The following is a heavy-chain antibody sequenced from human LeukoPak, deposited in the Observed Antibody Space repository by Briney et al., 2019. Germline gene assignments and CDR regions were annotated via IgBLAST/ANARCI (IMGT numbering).Heavy chain of an antibody. CDR1: GGSVSSGSYY. CDR2: IYYSGST. V-gene: IGHV4-61*01. J-gene: IGHJ4*02. CDR3: ARGALPSGYSYGYYFDY. Sequence: SETLSLTCTVSGGSVSSGSYYWSWIRQPPGKGLEWIGYIYYSGSTNYSPSLKSRVSISVATSKNQFSLELNSVTAADTAVYYCARGALPSGYSYGYYFDYWGQGTLVTVSS. D-gene: IGHD5-18*01.